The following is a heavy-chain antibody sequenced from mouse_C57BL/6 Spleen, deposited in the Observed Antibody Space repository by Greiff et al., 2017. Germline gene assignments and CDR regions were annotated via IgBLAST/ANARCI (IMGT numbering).Heavy chain of an antibody. CDR2: INPNNGGT. Sequence: VQLQQSGPELVKPGASVKISCKASGYTFTDYYMNWVKQSHGKSLEWIGDINPNNGGTSYNQKFKGKATLTVDKSSSTAYMELRSLTSEDSAVYYCARRGYDGYYFYFDYWGQGTTLTVSS. J-gene: IGHJ2*01. V-gene: IGHV1-26*01. D-gene: IGHD2-3*01. CDR1: GYTFTDYY. CDR3: ARRGYDGYYFYFDY.